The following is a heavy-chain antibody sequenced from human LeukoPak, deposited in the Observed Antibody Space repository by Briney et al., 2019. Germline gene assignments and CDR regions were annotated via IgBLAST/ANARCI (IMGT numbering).Heavy chain of an antibody. J-gene: IGHJ6*02. Sequence: PGGSLRLSCAASVFTFSDYYVTGIRRAPGQGLEGLSYIISGSGFKKYTDSVKGRFTISRDNAKNSLYLQMNRLRAEDTAVSYCATSHFTIPYGMDVWGQGTTVPVSS. D-gene: IGHD3-9*01. CDR3: ATSHFTIPYGMDV. V-gene: IGHV3-11*06. CDR1: VFTFSDYY. CDR2: IISGSGFK.